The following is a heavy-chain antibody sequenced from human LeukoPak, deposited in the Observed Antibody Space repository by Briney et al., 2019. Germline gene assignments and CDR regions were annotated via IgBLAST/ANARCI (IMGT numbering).Heavy chain of an antibody. Sequence: GGSLRLSCAASGFTFSSYSMNWVRQAPGKGLEWVSSISSSSSYIYYADSVKGRFTISRDNAKNSLYLQMNSLRAEDTAVYYCAKELSSGWPYYYYGMDVWGQGTTVTVSS. V-gene: IGHV3-21*01. CDR2: ISSSSSYI. CDR3: AKELSSGWPYYYYGMDV. CDR1: GFTFSSYS. D-gene: IGHD6-19*01. J-gene: IGHJ6*02.